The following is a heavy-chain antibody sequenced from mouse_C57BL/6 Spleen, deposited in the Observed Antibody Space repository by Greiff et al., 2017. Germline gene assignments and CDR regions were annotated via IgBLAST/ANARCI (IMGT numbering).Heavy chain of an antibody. CDR1: GYSFTSYY. V-gene: IGHV1-66*01. CDR2: LHPGSGNT. Sequence: QVQLQQSGPELVKPGASVKISCKASGYSFTSYYIHWVKQRPGQGLEWIGWLHPGSGNTKYNEKFKGKATLTADTSSSTAYMQLSSLTSEDSAVYYCASNYYDYDVGAFDYWGQGTTLTVSS. CDR3: ASNYYDYDVGAFDY. D-gene: IGHD2-4*01. J-gene: IGHJ2*01.